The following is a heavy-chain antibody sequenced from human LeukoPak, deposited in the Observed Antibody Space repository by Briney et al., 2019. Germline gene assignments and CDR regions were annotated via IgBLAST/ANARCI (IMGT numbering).Heavy chain of an antibody. Sequence: GGSLRLSCAASGFTVSSNYMSWIRQAPGKGLEWVSIFYSGGYTYYADSVKGRFTIFRDNSKNTLYLQMNSLRAEDTAVYYCARGEYYYYYHMDVWGRGTTVTVSS. J-gene: IGHJ6*03. D-gene: IGHD3-10*01. CDR2: FYSGGYT. V-gene: IGHV3-66*02. CDR3: ARGEYYYYYHMDV. CDR1: GFTVSSNY.